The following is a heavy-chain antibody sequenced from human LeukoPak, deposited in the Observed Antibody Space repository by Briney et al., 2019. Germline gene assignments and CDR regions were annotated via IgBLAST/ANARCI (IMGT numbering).Heavy chain of an antibody. CDR2: INPNGGST. D-gene: IGHD3-22*01. V-gene: IGHV1-46*01. CDR3: ATLREIPDYYDSSGFRVFDY. Sequence: ASVKVSCKASGYTFTSYYMHWVRQAPGQGLEWMGIINPNGGSTSYAQKFQGRVTVTRDTSTSTVYMELSSLRSEDTAVYYCATLREIPDYYDSSGFRVFDYWGQGTLVTVSS. CDR1: GYTFTSYY. J-gene: IGHJ4*02.